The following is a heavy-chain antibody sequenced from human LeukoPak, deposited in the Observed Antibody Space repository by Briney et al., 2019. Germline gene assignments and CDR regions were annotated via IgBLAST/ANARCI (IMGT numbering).Heavy chain of an antibody. CDR2: IHTSGNT. Sequence: SETLSLTCNVSGGSITSYYWTWIWQPAGKGLEWIGRIHTSGNTNYNPSLKSRVTISVDTSKNQFSLKLSSVTAADTAVYYCARDRGYGMDVWGQGTTVTVSS. V-gene: IGHV4-4*07. CDR3: ARDRGYGMDV. J-gene: IGHJ6*02. CDR1: GGSITSYY.